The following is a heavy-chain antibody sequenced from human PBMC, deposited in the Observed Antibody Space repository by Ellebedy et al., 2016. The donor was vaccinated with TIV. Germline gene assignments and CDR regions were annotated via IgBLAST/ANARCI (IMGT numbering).Heavy chain of an antibody. V-gene: IGHV4-38-2*02. D-gene: IGHD2-2*01. CDR2: IYHSGST. CDR3: ARAGGYCSSTSCRRYYYYGMDV. Sequence: SETLSLXXTVSGYSISSGYYWGWIRQPPGKGLEWIGYIYHSGSTYYNPSLKSRVTISVDRSKNQFSLKLSSVTAADTAVYYCARAGGYCSSTSCRRYYYYGMDVWGQGTTVTVSS. J-gene: IGHJ6*02. CDR1: GYSISSGYY.